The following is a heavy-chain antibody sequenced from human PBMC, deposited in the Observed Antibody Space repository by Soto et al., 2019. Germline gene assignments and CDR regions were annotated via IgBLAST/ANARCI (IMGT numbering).Heavy chain of an antibody. CDR3: ARFAFNSRFDF. Sequence: EVPLVESGGGLVQPGGSLRLSCVVSGFTVSNNYISWVRQAPGKGLEWVSVTYSGDTTYYADSVKGRFTVSRDISKTTLYLQMNSLRAEDTAVFYCARFAFNSRFDFWGQGTLVTVSS. D-gene: IGHD1-1*01. CDR2: TYSGDTT. CDR1: GFTVSNNY. V-gene: IGHV3-66*01. J-gene: IGHJ4*02.